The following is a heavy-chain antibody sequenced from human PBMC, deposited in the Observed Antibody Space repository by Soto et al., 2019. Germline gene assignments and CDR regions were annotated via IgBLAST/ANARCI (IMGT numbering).Heavy chain of an antibody. CDR1: RFTFTSYA. Sequence: GSLRLSCVASRFTFTSYAMSWVRQAPGKGLEWVAAISASGGATIHADSVKGRLTISRDNSKNTLYLQMNSLRAEDTAVYYCAKDVEGGSLFRGAFDYWGQGTQVTVSS. V-gene: IGHV3-23*01. CDR3: AKDVEGGSLFRGAFDY. CDR2: ISASGGAT. J-gene: IGHJ4*02. D-gene: IGHD1-26*01.